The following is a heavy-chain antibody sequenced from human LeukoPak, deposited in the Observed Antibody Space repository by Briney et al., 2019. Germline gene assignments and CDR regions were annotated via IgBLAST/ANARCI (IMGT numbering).Heavy chain of an antibody. CDR3: ARLSSKATVDY. CDR1: GGSISDYY. J-gene: IGHJ4*02. V-gene: IGHV4-4*07. CDR2: IYTSGST. D-gene: IGHD2/OR15-2a*01. Sequence: PSETLSLTCTVSGGSISDYYWSWIRQPAGKGLEWIGRIYTSGSTSYNPSLKSRVTISVDTSKNQFSLKLSSVTAADTAVYYCARLSSKATVDYWGQGTLVTVSS.